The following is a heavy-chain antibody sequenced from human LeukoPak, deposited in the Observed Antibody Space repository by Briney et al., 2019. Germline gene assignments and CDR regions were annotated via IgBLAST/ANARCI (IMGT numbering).Heavy chain of an antibody. CDR1: GFTLSSYR. CDR3: AREGEQQLGWFDP. Sequence: PGGSLRLSCAASGFTLSSYRMIWVRQAPGKGLEWVANIKQGGREKYYVDSVKGRFTISRDNAKNSLYLQMNSRRAEDTAVYYCAREGEQQLGWFDPWGQGTLWTVSS. D-gene: IGHD6-13*01. J-gene: IGHJ5*02. CDR2: IKQGGREK. V-gene: IGHV3-7*03.